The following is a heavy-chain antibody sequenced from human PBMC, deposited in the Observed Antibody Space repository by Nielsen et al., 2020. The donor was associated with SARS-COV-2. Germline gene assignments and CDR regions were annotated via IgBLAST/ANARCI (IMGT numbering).Heavy chain of an antibody. CDR2: ISAYNGNT. J-gene: IGHJ4*02. Sequence: ASVKVSCKASGYTFTSYGISWVRQAPGQGLKWMGWISAYNGNTNYAQKLQGRVTMTTDTSTSTAYMELRSLRSDDTAVYYCARVGTIWQWLVRTYYFDYWGQGTLVTVSS. CDR1: GYTFTSYG. V-gene: IGHV1-18*01. CDR3: ARVGTIWQWLVRTYYFDY. D-gene: IGHD6-19*01.